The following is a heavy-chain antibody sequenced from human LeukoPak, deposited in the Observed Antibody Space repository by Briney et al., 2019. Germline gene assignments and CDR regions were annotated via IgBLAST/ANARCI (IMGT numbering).Heavy chain of an antibody. CDR3: AKGDNNILTGYYNSFDS. CDR1: GFTFSSYA. V-gene: IGHV3-23*01. D-gene: IGHD3-9*01. J-gene: IGHJ4*02. Sequence: AGGSLRLSCAASGFTFSSYAMSWIRQAPGKGLEWVSSISGSAISTYYADSVKGRFTISRDNSRNTLYLQMNSLRAEDTALFYCAKGDNNILTGYYNSFDSWGQGTLVTVSS. CDR2: ISGSAIST.